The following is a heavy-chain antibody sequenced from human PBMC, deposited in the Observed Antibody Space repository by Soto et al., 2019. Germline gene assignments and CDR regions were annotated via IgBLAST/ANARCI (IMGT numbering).Heavy chain of an antibody. J-gene: IGHJ5*02. CDR3: ARRAVVAVTGSLDNWLDP. Sequence: SETLSLTCTVSGGSISSADYYWSWIRQPPGKGLEWIGYFHSSGATYKDPSLKSRVTISVDTSKNQFSLKVNSVTAADTAVYYCARRAVVAVTGSLDNWLDPWGQGILVTVSS. V-gene: IGHV4-30-4*02. CDR2: FHSSGAT. D-gene: IGHD2-21*01. CDR1: GGSISSADYY.